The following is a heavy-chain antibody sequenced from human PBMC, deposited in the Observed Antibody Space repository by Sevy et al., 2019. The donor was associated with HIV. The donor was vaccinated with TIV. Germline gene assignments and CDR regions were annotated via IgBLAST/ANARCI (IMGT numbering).Heavy chain of an antibody. CDR2: IIPILGTV. Sequence: ASVKVSCKASGGTLSSYGISWVRQAPGQGLEWMGGIIPILGTVNYAQKFQGRVTITADESTKTAYMELSSLRSEDTAVYYCARGGGNGWYYFDYWGQETLVTVS. J-gene: IGHJ4*02. CDR1: GGTLSSYG. CDR3: ARGGGNGWYYFDY. D-gene: IGHD6-19*01. V-gene: IGHV1-69*13.